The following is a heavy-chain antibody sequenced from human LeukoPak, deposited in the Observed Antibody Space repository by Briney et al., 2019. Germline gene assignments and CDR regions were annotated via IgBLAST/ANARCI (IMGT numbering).Heavy chain of an antibody. Sequence: PSETLSLACAVYGGSFSGYYWSWIRQPPGKGLEWIGEINHSGSSNYNPSLKSRVTISVDTSKNQFSLKLSSVTAADTAVYYCARRRYYYASGSYYRFDYWGQGTLVTVSS. D-gene: IGHD3-10*01. CDR2: INHSGSS. CDR1: GGSFSGYY. V-gene: IGHV4-34*01. J-gene: IGHJ4*02. CDR3: ARRRYYYASGSYYRFDY.